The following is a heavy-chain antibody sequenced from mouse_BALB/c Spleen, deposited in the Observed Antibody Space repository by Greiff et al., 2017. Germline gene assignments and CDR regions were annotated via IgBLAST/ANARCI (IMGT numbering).Heavy chain of an antibody. D-gene: IGHD1-2*01. Sequence: VQLQQSGAELVRSGASVKLSCTASGFNIKDYYMHWVKQRPEQGLEWIGWIDPENGDTEYAPKFQGKATMTADTSSNTAYLQLSSLTSEDTAVYYCNYGYGAYWGQGTLVTVSA. J-gene: IGHJ3*01. CDR1: GFNIKDYY. CDR2: IDPENGDT. V-gene: IGHV14-4*02. CDR3: NYGYGAY.